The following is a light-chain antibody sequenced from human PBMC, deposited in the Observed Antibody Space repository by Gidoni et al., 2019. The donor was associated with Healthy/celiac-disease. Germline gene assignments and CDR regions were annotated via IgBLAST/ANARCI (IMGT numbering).Light chain of an antibody. CDR3: SSYTSSSTLYV. J-gene: IGLJ1*01. CDR1: SSDVGGYHY. V-gene: IGLV2-14*01. CDR2: EVS. Sequence: QSDLTQPASVSGSPGQATTISCTGTSSDVGGYHYVSWYQQQPCKAPKLMIYEVSNRPSGVSYRFSGSKSGNTASLTISGLQAEYEADYYCSSYTSSSTLYVFGTGTKVTVL.